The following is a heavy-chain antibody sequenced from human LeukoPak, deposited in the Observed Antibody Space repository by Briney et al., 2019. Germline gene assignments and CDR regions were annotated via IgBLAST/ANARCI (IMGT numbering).Heavy chain of an antibody. Sequence: GGSLRLSCAASQFSFNSYGMHWVRQAPGKGLEWVAFIRYDGSNKYYADSVKGRFTISRDNSKNTLYLQMNSLRAEDTAVYYCAKDYSKTSYYGSGTYYRPNWFDPWGQGTLVTVSS. V-gene: IGHV3-30*02. CDR1: QFSFNSYG. CDR3: AKDYSKTSYYGSGTYYRPNWFDP. J-gene: IGHJ5*02. CDR2: IRYDGSNK. D-gene: IGHD3-10*01.